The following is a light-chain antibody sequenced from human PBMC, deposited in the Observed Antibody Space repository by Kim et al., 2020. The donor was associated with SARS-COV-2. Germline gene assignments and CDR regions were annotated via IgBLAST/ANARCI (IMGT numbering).Light chain of an antibody. CDR1: SNEIGGYNS. CDR2: DVR. J-gene: IGLJ3*02. Sequence: GQSVTSPCTGTSNEIGGYNSVSWFQQHPGKAPKLMIYDVRQRPSGVPDRFSGSKSGNTASLTISGLQAEDEADYYCCSYAGSYTLVFGGGTQLTVL. V-gene: IGLV2-11*01. CDR3: CSYAGSYTLV.